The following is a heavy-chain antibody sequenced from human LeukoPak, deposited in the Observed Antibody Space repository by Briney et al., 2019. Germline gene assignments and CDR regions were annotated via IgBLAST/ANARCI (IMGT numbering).Heavy chain of an antibody. CDR3: ARAPPAAMAGWFDP. D-gene: IGHD2-2*01. CDR2: INPNSGGT. V-gene: IGHV1-2*02. J-gene: IGHJ5*02. CDR1: GYTFTGYY. Sequence: ASVKVSCKASGYTFTGYYMHWVRQAPGQGLEWMGWINPNSGGTNYAQKFQGRVTMTRDTSISTAYMELSRLRSDDTAVYYCARAPPAAMAGWFDPWGQGTLATVSS.